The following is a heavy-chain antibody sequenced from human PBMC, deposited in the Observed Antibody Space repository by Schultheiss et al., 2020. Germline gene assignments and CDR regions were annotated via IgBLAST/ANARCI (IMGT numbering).Heavy chain of an antibody. CDR2: TYYRSKWYN. CDR3: ARDLAVAGIEDYYYYYMDV. D-gene: IGHD6-19*01. J-gene: IGHJ6*03. CDR1: GDSVSSNSAA. V-gene: IGHV6-1*01. Sequence: SQTLSLTCAISGDSVSSNSAAWNWIRQSPSRGLEWLGRTYYRSKWYNDYAVSVKSRITINPDTSKNQFSLQLNSVTPEDTAVYYCARDLAVAGIEDYYYYYMDVWGKGTTVTFSS.